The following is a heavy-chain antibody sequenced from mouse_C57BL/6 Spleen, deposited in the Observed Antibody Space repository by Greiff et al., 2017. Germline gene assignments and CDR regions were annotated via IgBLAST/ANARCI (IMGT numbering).Heavy chain of an antibody. J-gene: IGHJ1*03. CDR1: GYTFTSYW. V-gene: IGHV1-53*01. D-gene: IGHD1-1*01. Sequence: QVQLQQPGTELVKPGASVKLSCKASGYTFTSYWMHWVKQRPGQGLEWIGNINPSNGGTNYNEKFKSKATLTVDKSTSTAYMQLRSLTSEDSAVYYCAREGLLFTTVVAKYFDVWGTGTTVTVSS. CDR2: INPSNGGT. CDR3: AREGLLFTTVVAKYFDV.